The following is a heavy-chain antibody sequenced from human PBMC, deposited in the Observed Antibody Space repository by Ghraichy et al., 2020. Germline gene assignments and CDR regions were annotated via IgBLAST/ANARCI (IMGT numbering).Heavy chain of an antibody. J-gene: IGHJ6*02. D-gene: IGHD1-7*01. CDR3: ARITGTSSGYCLDV. Sequence: GGSLRLSCAASAFTFSSYSMNWVRQAPGKGLEWVSAISSSSTYIYYADSVKGRFTISRDNAKNSLYLQMDSLRAEDTAVYYCARITGTSSGYCLDVWGHGTTVTVAS. V-gene: IGHV3-21*01. CDR2: ISSSSTYI. CDR1: AFTFSSYS.